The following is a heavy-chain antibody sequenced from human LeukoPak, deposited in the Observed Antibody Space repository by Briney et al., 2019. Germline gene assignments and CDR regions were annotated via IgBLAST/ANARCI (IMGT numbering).Heavy chain of an antibody. D-gene: IGHD3-3*02. J-gene: IGHJ6*04. V-gene: IGHV3-15*01. CDR2: IKSEGEGATT. Sequence: GVSLRLSCASSGFTIGTAWLSWVRQAPGKGLEWLGHIKSEGEGATTDYAAPAKGRFAISRDDSKNMIYLQMSSLKMDDTAIYYCIAHFPYFYGFDVWGKGTKVTVSS. CDR3: IAHFPYFYGFDV. CDR1: GFTIGTAW.